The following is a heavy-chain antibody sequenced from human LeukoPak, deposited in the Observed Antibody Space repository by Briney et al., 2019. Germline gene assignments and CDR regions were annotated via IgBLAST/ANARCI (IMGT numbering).Heavy chain of an antibody. CDR2: ISGSGGRP. CDR3: AKSFTSRIVVVVAADY. D-gene: IGHD2-15*01. Sequence: GGSLRLSCAASGFTFSSCAMSWVRQAPGKGLEWVSAISGSGGRPYYADSVKGRFTISRDNSKNTLYLQMNSLRAEDTAVYYCAKSFTSRIVVVVAADYWGQGTLVTVSS. V-gene: IGHV3-23*01. J-gene: IGHJ4*02. CDR1: GFTFSSCA.